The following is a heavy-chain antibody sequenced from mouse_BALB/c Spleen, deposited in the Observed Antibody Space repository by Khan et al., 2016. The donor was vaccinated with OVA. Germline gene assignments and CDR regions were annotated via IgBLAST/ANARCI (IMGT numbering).Heavy chain of an antibody. CDR2: IWTGGIT. J-gene: IGHJ3*01. CDR3: ARSYDYGVGGFAY. D-gene: IGHD2-4*01. CDR1: GFSLSNYG. V-gene: IGHV2-9*02. Sequence: VQLEESGPGLVAPSQSLSITCTVSGFSLSNYGVHWVRQPPGKGLEWLGVIWTGGITNYNSAPMSRLSISKDNSKSQVFLIMNRLQTDDTAIYYCARSYDYGVGGFAYWGQGTLVTVSA.